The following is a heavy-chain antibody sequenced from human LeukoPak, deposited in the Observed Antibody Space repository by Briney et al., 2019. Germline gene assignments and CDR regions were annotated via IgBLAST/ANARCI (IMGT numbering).Heavy chain of an antibody. Sequence: GGSLRLSCAASGFTFRHYWMTWVRQAPGRGLEWVANIEEDGSEEYYVDSVKGRFTISRDNAKNSLYLQMNSLRAEDTAVYYCARAPRRYFDLWGRGTLVTVSS. CDR3: ARAPRRYFDL. J-gene: IGHJ2*01. CDR1: GFTFRHYW. V-gene: IGHV3-7*01. CDR2: IEEDGSEE.